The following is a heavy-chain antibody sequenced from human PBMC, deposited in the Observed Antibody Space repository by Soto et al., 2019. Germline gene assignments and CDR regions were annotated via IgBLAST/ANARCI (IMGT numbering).Heavy chain of an antibody. CDR1: GFTFSSHS. D-gene: IGHD3-22*01. J-gene: IGHJ6*02. CDR3: ARDNYYDSSGYPKLGGMDV. Sequence: PGGSLRLSCAASGFTFSSHSMNWVRQAPGKGMKWVSYISSCSSTIYYAVFVKGRFTISRDNAKNSLYLQMNSLRDEDTAVYYCARDNYYDSSGYPKLGGMDVWGQGTTVTVSS. V-gene: IGHV3-48*02. CDR2: ISSCSSTI.